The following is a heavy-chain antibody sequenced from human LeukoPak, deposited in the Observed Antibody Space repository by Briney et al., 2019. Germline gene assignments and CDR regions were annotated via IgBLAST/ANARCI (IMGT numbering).Heavy chain of an antibody. Sequence: ASVKVSCKASGGTFSNYAISWVRQAPGQGLEWMGGIIPIFGTTNYAQKFQGRVTITADKSTNTAYMELSSLRSEDTAVYYCARHVVAVGFDYWGQGTLVTVSS. CDR3: ARHVVAVGFDY. D-gene: IGHD3-22*01. CDR2: IIPIFGTT. J-gene: IGHJ4*02. V-gene: IGHV1-69*06. CDR1: GGTFSNYA.